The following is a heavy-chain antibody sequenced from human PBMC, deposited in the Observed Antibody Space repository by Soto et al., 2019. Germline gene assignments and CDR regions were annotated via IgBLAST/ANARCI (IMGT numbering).Heavy chain of an antibody. J-gene: IGHJ6*02. CDR2: LNPSGDGP. CDR3: ARDYSYNMDV. CDR1: GYTFTSYY. D-gene: IGHD2-21*01. V-gene: IGHV1-46*01. Sequence: ASVKVSCKASGYTFTSYYMHWVRQAPGQGLEWMGILNPSGDGPTYAQKFQGRVTMTRDTSTSTVYMELSSLRSEDTAVYYCARDYSYNMDVWGQGTTVTVSS.